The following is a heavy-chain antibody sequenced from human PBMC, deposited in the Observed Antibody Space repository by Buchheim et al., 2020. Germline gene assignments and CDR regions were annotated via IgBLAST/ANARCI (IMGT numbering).Heavy chain of an antibody. D-gene: IGHD2-2*01. CDR3: AKDQCSSTSCYIYYYGMDV. V-gene: IGHV3-30*18. Sequence: QVQLVESGGGVVQPGRSLRLSCAASGFTFSSYGMHWVRQAPGKGLEWVAVISYDGSNKYYADSVKGRFTISRDNSKKTLDLQMNSLRAEDTAVYYCAKDQCSSTSCYIYYYGMDVWGQGTT. CDR1: GFTFSSYG. J-gene: IGHJ6*02. CDR2: ISYDGSNK.